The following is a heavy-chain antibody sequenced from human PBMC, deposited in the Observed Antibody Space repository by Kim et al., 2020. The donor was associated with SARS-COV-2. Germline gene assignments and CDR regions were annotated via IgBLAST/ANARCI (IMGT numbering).Heavy chain of an antibody. CDR3: ARQVPLFYYDSSGLFDY. J-gene: IGHJ4*02. Sequence: LKRRVTISVDQSKNQFSLKRSSVTAADTAVYYCARQVPLFYYDSSGLFDYWGQGTLVTVSS. D-gene: IGHD3-22*01. V-gene: IGHV4-59*08.